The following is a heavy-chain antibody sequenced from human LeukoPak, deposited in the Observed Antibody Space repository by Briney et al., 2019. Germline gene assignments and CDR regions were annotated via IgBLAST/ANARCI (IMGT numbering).Heavy chain of an antibody. CDR3: ARGRYDILTGYLAFDI. D-gene: IGHD3-9*01. CDR2: IYYSGST. CDR1: GGSISSYY. J-gene: IGHJ3*02. V-gene: IGHV4-59*01. Sequence: PSETLSLTCTVSGGSISSYYWSWIRQPPGKGLEWIGYIYYSGSTNYNPSPKSRVTISVDTSKNQFSLKLSSVTAADTAVYYCARGRYDILTGYLAFDIWGQGTMVPVSS.